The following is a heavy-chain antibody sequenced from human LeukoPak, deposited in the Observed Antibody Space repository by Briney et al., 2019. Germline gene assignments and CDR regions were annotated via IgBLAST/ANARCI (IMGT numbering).Heavy chain of an antibody. Sequence: SETLSLTCAVYGGPFSGYYWSWIRQPPGKGLEWIGEINHSGSTNYNPSLKSRVTISVDTSKNQFSLKLSSVTAADTAVYYCAGDDYVWGSYRRLDYWGQGTLVTVSS. CDR1: GGPFSGYY. D-gene: IGHD3-16*02. V-gene: IGHV4-34*01. J-gene: IGHJ4*02. CDR2: INHSGST. CDR3: AGDDYVWGSYRRLDY.